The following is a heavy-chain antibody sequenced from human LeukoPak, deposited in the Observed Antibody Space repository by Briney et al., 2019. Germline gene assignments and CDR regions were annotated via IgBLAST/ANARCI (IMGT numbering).Heavy chain of an antibody. CDR1: GYIFTNHY. CDR2: INPSGIST. D-gene: IGHD6-19*01. J-gene: IGHJ3*02. V-gene: IGHV1-46*01. Sequence: ASVKVSCKSSGYIFTNHYMHWVRQAPGQGLEWMGLINPSGISTLYAEKFRGRIIMTRDMSTATDCMELSSLRSEDTAVYYCARWSSGWWAFDIWGQGTMVTVSS. CDR3: ARWSSGWWAFDI.